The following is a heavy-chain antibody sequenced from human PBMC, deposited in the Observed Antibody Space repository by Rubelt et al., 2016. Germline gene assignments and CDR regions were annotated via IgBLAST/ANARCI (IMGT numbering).Heavy chain of an antibody. D-gene: IGHD3-10*01. J-gene: IGHJ4*02. CDR3: ARGGLSELLWFGESRIDY. CDR1: GYTFTSYA. Sequence: QVQLVQSGAEVKKPGASVKVSCKASGYTFTSYAMHWVRQAPGQRLEWMGWINAGNGNPKYSQKFQGRVTITRDTSASTAYMELGRRRSEDTAVYYCARGGLSELLWFGESRIDYWGQGTLVTVSS. CDR2: INAGNGNP. V-gene: IGHV1-3*01.